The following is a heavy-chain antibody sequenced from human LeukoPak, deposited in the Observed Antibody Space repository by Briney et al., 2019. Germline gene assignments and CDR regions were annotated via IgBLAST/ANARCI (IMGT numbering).Heavy chain of an antibody. V-gene: IGHV4-59*01. D-gene: IGHD2-15*01. CDR1: GGSISSYY. Sequence: SETLSLTCTVSGGSISSYYWSWIRQPPGKGLEWIGYINYDGSTNHNPSLKSRVTISVDTSKNQFSLKLSSVTAADTAVYYCARDRGYCSGGRCYKYFDYWGQGTLVTVSS. J-gene: IGHJ4*02. CDR2: INYDGST. CDR3: ARDRGYCSGGRCYKYFDY.